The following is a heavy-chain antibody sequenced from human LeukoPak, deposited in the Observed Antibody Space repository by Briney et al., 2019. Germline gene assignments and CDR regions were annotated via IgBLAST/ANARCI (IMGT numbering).Heavy chain of an antibody. D-gene: IGHD5-24*01. CDR3: ASLGERAIDY. CDR2: ISSSGSTI. Sequence: GGSLRLSCAASGFTFSDYYMSWIRQAPGKGLEWVSYISSSGSTIYYADSVKGRLTISRDNSKNTLYLQMNSLRAEDTAVYYCASLGERAIDYWGQGTLVTVSS. J-gene: IGHJ4*02. V-gene: IGHV3-11*01. CDR1: GFTFSDYY.